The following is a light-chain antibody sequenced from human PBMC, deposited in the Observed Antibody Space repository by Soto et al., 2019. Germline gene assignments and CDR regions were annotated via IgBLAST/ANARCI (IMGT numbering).Light chain of an antibody. CDR1: QGISSY. J-gene: IGKJ1*01. CDR2: AAS. CDR3: QQLNSYPRT. Sequence: DIQLTESPSFLSASVGDRVTITCRASQGISSYLAWYQQKPGKAPKLLIYAASTLQSGVPSRFSGSGSGTEFTLTISSLQPEDFPTYYCQQLNSYPRTFGQGPKVDIK. V-gene: IGKV1-9*01.